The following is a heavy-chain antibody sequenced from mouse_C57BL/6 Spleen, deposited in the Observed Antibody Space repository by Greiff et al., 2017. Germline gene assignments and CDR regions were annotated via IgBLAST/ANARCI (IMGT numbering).Heavy chain of an antibody. CDR1: GYTFTSYW. V-gene: IGHV1-74*01. CDR3: AGVEYYAMDY. J-gene: IGHJ4*01. Sequence: QVQLQQPGAELVKPGASVKVSCTASGYTFTSYWMPWVQQRPGQGLEWIGRIHPSDSDTNYTQKFKGKATLTVDKTSSTAYMQVSSLTSEDSAVYYCAGVEYYAMDYWGQGTSVTVSS. D-gene: IGHD1-3*01. CDR2: IHPSDSDT.